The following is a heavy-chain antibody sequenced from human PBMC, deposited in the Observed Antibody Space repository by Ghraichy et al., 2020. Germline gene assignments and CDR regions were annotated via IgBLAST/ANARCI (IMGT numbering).Heavy chain of an antibody. V-gene: IGHV1-24*01. CDR2: FDPEDGET. D-gene: IGHD3-10*01. CDR3: ATALPLWFGELSAFDI. CDR1: GYTLTELS. J-gene: IGHJ3*02. Sequence: ASVKVSCKVSGYTLTELSMHWVRQAPGKGLEWMGGFDPEDGETIYAQKFQGRVTMTEDTSTDTAYMELSSLRSEDTAVYYCATALPLWFGELSAFDIWGQGTMVTVSS.